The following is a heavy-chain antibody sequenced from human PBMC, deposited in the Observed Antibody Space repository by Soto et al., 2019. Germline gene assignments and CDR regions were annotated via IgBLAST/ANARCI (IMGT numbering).Heavy chain of an antibody. CDR3: AKEYYDFWSGYGMDV. J-gene: IGHJ6*02. D-gene: IGHD3-3*01. V-gene: IGHV3-30*18. Sequence: LRLSCAASGFTFSSYGMHWVRQAPGKGLEWVAVISYDGSNKYYADSVKGRFTISRDNSKNTLYLQMNSLRAEDTAVYYCAKEYYDFWSGYGMDVWGQGTTVTVSS. CDR1: GFTFSSYG. CDR2: ISYDGSNK.